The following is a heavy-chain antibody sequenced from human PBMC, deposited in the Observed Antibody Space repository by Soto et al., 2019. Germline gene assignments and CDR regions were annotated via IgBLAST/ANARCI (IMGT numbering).Heavy chain of an antibody. CDR2: VWYDGSNG. CDR3: ARDLRTARASAMDV. J-gene: IGHJ6*02. CDR1: GFIFSNFG. V-gene: IGHV3-33*01. Sequence: PGGSLRLACTASGFIFSNFGMHWVRHAPGKGLEWVAGVWYDGSNGVSAESVKGRFTISRDNSKNTLYLQMTSLRAEDTAVYYCARDLRTARASAMDVWGPGTKVTVSS. D-gene: IGHD5-12*01.